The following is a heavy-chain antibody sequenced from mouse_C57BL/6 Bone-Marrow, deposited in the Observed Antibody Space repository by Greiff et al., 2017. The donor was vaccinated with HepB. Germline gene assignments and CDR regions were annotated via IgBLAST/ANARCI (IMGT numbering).Heavy chain of an antibody. CDR1: GYTFTNYW. D-gene: IGHD4-1*01. V-gene: IGHV1-63*01. CDR2: IYPGGGYT. CDR3: ASGTNWGDY. Sequence: VMLVESGAELVRPGTSVKMSCKASGYTFTNYWIGWAKQRPGHGLEWIGDIYPGGGYTNYNEKFKGKATLTADKSSSTAYMQFSSLTSEDSAIYYCASGTNWGDYWGQGTTLTVSS. J-gene: IGHJ2*01.